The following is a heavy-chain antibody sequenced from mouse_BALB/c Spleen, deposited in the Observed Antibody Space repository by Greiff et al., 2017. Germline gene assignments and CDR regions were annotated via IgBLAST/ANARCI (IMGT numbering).Heavy chain of an antibody. Sequence: EVTVVESGGGLVQPGGSLKLSCAASGFTFRSYTMSWVRQTPEKRLEWVAYISNGGGSTYYPDTIKGRFTCSRDNAKNTRYLQMSSLKSEDTAMYYCARHRYDYAMDYWGQGTSVTVSS. J-gene: IGHJ4*01. CDR3: ARHRYDYAMDY. D-gene: IGHD2-14*01. CDR2: ISNGGGST. V-gene: IGHV5-12-2*01. CDR1: GFTFRSYT.